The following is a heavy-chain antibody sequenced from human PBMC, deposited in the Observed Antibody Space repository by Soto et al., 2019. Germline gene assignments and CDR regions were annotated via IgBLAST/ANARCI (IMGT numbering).Heavy chain of an antibody. CDR3: ARDDHRKLLRRDYRRAALPYYGMDV. D-gene: IGHD1-26*01. CDR1: GDSVSSNGAC. CDR2: IYYRSKWFH. V-gene: IGHV6-1*01. J-gene: IGHJ6*02. Sequence: PSQTLSLTCVISGDSVSSNGACWNWIRQSPSRGLQWLGRIYYRSKWFHDYAASVESRMAINPDTSKNQFSLQLNSVTPEDTAVYYCARDDHRKLLRRDYRRAALPYYGMDVWGQGTTVTVSS.